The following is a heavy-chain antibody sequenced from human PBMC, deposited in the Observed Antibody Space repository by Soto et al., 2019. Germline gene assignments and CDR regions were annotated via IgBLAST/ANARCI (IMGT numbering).Heavy chain of an antibody. CDR2: INPNSGGT. J-gene: IGHJ4*02. V-gene: IGHV1-2*04. Sequence: GASVKVSCKASGYTFTGYYMHWVRQAPGQGLEWMGWINPNSGGTNYAQKFQGWVTMTRDTSISTAYMELSRLRSNDTAVYYCARASGYDDDALDYWGQGTLVTVSS. CDR3: ARASGYDDDALDY. D-gene: IGHD5-12*01. CDR1: GYTFTGYY.